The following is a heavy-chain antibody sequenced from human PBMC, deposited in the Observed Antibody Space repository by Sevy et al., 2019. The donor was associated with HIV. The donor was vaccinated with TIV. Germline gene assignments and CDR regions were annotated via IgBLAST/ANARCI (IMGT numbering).Heavy chain of an antibody. D-gene: IGHD3-3*01. CDR2: FDPSGGT. CDR1: GGSISSGRYY. CDR3: VYDSDQ. Sequence: SETLSLTCTVSGGSISSGRYYWGWIRQPAGKGLEWIGRFDPSGGTNYNPSLNSRVIISVDTSKNQFFLKLTSVTAADTAVYYCVYDSDQWGQGILVTVSS. V-gene: IGHV4-61*02. J-gene: IGHJ4*02.